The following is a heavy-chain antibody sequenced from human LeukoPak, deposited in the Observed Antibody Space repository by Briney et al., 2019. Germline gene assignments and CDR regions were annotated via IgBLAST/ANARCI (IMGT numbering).Heavy chain of an antibody. D-gene: IGHD1-26*01. Sequence: GGSLRLSCAASGFTFSRYSMSWVRQAPGKGLEWVSSMSSSSGLIYYGDSVKGRFTVSRDNAKRSLYLQMNSLRADDTGVFNCAREFDGSASGAGYWGQGTLVTVSS. CDR3: AREFDGSASGAGY. CDR1: GFTFSRYS. V-gene: IGHV3-21*01. CDR2: MSSSSGLI. J-gene: IGHJ4*02.